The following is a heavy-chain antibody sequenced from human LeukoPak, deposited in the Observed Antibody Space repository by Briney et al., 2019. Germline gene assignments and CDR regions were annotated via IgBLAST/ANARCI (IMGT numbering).Heavy chain of an antibody. D-gene: IGHD6-19*01. J-gene: IGHJ3*02. CDR1: GFAFSTYS. CDR3: VRDGWYSSGWNAFDI. V-gene: IGHV3-21*01. Sequence: GGSLRLSCAASGFAFSTYSMHWVRQAPGTGLEWVSSISSSRSYVYYADSVKGRFTISRDNAKNSLYLQMNSLRAEDTAVYYCVRDGWYSSGWNAFDIWGQGTMVTVSS. CDR2: ISSSRSYV.